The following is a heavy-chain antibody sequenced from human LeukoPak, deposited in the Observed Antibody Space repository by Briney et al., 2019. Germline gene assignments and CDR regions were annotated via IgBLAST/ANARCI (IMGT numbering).Heavy chain of an antibody. J-gene: IGHJ3*02. D-gene: IGHD3-3*01. V-gene: IGHV1-18*01. Sequence: ASVKVSCKASGYTFTSYGISWVRQAPGQGLEWMGWISAYNGNTNYAQKLQGRVTMTTETSTSTAYMELRSLRSDDTAVYYCARDWGTIFGVVFDAFDIWGQGTMVTVSS. CDR2: ISAYNGNT. CDR1: GYTFTSYG. CDR3: ARDWGTIFGVVFDAFDI.